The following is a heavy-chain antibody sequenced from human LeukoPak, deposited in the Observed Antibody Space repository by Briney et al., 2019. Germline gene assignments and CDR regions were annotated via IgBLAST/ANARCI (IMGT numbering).Heavy chain of an antibody. CDR2: ISAYNGNT. Sequence: ASVKVSCKASGYIFTSYGISWVRQAPGQGLEWMGWISAYNGNTNYAQKLQGRVTMTTDTSTSTAYMELRSLRSDDTAVYYCAREGYSSSWYSRHGMDVWGQGTTVTVPS. J-gene: IGHJ6*02. V-gene: IGHV1-18*01. CDR1: GYIFTSYG. CDR3: AREGYSSSWYSRHGMDV. D-gene: IGHD6-13*01.